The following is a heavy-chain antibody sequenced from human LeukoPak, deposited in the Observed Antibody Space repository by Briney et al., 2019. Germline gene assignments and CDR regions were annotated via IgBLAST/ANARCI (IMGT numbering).Heavy chain of an antibody. CDR2: IYYSGST. J-gene: IGHJ4*02. CDR3: ARSYDSSGYYFDY. D-gene: IGHD3-22*01. Sequence: NPSETLSLTCSASGGPISSYYWSWIRQPPGKGLEWIGNIYYSGSTNYNPSLKSRVTISVDTSKNQFSLKLSSVTAADTAVYYCARSYDSSGYYFDYWGQGTLVTVSS. CDR1: GGPISSYY. V-gene: IGHV4-59*01.